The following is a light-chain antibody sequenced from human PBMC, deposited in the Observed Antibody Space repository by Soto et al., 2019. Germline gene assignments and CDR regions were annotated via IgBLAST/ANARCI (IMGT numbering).Light chain of an antibody. CDR1: QSVGRNY. CDR3: HPYAGSPLT. CDR2: DAS. V-gene: IGKV3-20*01. Sequence: VLKQVGVTLPRSTVESATLSCRASQSVGRNYLAWFQHKPDQAPRLLIYDASNRATGVPDRLSGSGSGTDFTLSVTIXEPEDFAVYYWHPYAGSPLTFGGGTQE. J-gene: IGKJ4*01.